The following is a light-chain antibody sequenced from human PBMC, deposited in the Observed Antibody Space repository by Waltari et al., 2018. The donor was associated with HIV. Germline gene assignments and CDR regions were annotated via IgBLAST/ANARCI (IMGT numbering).Light chain of an antibody. CDR1: QSVTSSY. V-gene: IGKV3-20*01. J-gene: IGKJ4*01. CDR3: QRYGISPRT. CDR2: DAS. Sequence: EIVLTQSPGTLSLSPGERATLSCRASQSVTSSYLAWYQQKPGQAPRLLIYDASSRATGIPDRFSGSGSGTDFTLTISSLEPEDFAVYYCQRYGISPRTFGGGTKLEIK.